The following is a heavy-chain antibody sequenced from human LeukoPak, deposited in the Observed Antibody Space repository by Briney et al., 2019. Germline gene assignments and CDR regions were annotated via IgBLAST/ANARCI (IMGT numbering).Heavy chain of an antibody. CDR2: VYHSGST. CDR3: ARGLMDTASFDY. D-gene: IGHD5-18*01. V-gene: IGHV4-4*02. CDR1: GDSISTNHW. J-gene: IGHJ4*02. Sequence: PSETLSLTCAVSGDSISTNHWWSWVRQPPGKGLEWIGEVYHSGSTNYNPSLKSRVTISVDKSKNLFSLKLTSVTAADTAMYYCARGLMDTASFDYWGQGTLVTVSS.